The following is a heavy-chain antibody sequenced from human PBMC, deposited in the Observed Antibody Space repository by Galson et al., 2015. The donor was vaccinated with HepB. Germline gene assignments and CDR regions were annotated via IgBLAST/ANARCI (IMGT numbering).Heavy chain of an antibody. V-gene: IGHV3-53*01. J-gene: IGHJ4*02. CDR3: ARNLPYCPRTICYAGLAVD. Sequence: SLRLSCAASGFTVNHNYMTWVRQAPGKGLEWVSVIHSGGSIFYADSVKGRFTISRDNSKNTLYLQMNSLRADDTAMYYCARNLPYCPRTICYAGLAVDWGQGTLVIVSS. D-gene: IGHD2-21*01. CDR2: IHSGGSI. CDR1: GFTVNHNY.